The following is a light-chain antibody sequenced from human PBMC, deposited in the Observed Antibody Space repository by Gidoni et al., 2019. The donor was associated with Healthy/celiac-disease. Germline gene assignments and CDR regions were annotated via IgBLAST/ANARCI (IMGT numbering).Light chain of an antibody. Sequence: EIVLTQSPGTLSLSPGERATLSCRASQSVSSSYLAWYQQKPGQAPRLLIYGASSRATGIPDRFSGSGSGTDFTLTISRLDPEDFAVYYCQQYGSSPLFTFGPXTKVDIK. J-gene: IGKJ3*01. CDR3: QQYGSSPLFT. V-gene: IGKV3-20*01. CDR2: GAS. CDR1: QSVSSSY.